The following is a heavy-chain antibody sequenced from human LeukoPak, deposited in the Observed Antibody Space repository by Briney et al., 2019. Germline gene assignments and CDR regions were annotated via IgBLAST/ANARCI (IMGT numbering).Heavy chain of an antibody. V-gene: IGHV3-30*02. J-gene: IGHJ4*02. CDR1: GFTFSSYG. Sequence: GGSLRLSCVASGFTFSSYGMHWVRQPPGKGLEWVAFIRYDGSNKYYADSVKGRFTISRDNSRDTLHLQMNSLGAEDTAVYYCAKDNYDYGDYDGGDYWGQGTLVTVSS. CDR3: AKDNYDYGDYDGGDY. CDR2: IRYDGSNK. D-gene: IGHD4-17*01.